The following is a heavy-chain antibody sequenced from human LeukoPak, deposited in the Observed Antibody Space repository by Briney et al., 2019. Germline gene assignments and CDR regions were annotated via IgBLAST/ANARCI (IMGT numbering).Heavy chain of an antibody. CDR2: ISSSGSTI. D-gene: IGHD2-15*01. V-gene: IGHV3-11*01. CDR3: AREVGYCSGGSCYENLLDY. Sequence: GGSLRLSCAASGFTFSDYYMSWIRQAPGKGLKWVSYISSSGSTIYYADSVKGRFTISRDNAKNSLYLQMNSLRAEDTAVYYCAREVGYCSGGSCYENLLDYWGQGTLVTVSS. J-gene: IGHJ4*02. CDR1: GFTFSDYY.